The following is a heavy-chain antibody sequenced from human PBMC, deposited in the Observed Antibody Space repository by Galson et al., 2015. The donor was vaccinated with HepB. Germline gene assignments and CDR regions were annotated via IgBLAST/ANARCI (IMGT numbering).Heavy chain of an antibody. J-gene: IGHJ4*02. CDR1: GFTFSSYS. CDR3: AREDHDFWSGYSYYFDY. V-gene: IGHV3-21*01. D-gene: IGHD3-3*01. Sequence: SLRLSCAASGFTFSSYSMNWVRQAPGKGLEWVSSISSSSSYIYYADSVKGRFTISRDNAKNSLYLQMNSLRDEDTAVYYCAREDHDFWSGYSYYFDYWGQGTLVTVSS. CDR2: ISSSSSYI.